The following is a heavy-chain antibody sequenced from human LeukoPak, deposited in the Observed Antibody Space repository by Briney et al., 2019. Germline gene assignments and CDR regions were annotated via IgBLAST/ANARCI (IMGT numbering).Heavy chain of an antibody. CDR2: IFHSGST. CDR3: ASGYGSGWFDR. Sequence: SQTLSLTCTVSGGSISNGDYYLSWLRQHPGKGLEWIGYIFHSGSTYYNPSLKSRVTMSADTSQNQFSLKLTSVTAADTAMYYCASGYGSGWFDRWGQGTLVTVSS. J-gene: IGHJ5*02. D-gene: IGHD3-10*01. V-gene: IGHV4-31*03. CDR1: GGSISNGDYY.